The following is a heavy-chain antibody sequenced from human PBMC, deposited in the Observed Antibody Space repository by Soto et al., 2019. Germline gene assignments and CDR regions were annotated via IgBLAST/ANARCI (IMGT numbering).Heavy chain of an antibody. CDR3: ARADRWLVRD. V-gene: IGHV3-33*01. Sequence: QVQLVESGGGVVQPGRSLRLSCAASGFTFSSYGMHWVRQAPGKGLEWVAVIWYDGSNKYYADSVKGRFTISRDNSKNTLYLQINSLRAEDTAVYYCARADRWLVRDWGQGTLVTVSS. J-gene: IGHJ4*02. CDR1: GFTFSSYG. D-gene: IGHD6-19*01. CDR2: IWYDGSNK.